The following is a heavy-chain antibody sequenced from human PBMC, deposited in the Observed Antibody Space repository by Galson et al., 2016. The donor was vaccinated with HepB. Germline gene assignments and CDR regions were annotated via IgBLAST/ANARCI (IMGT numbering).Heavy chain of an antibody. J-gene: IGHJ6*02. V-gene: IGHV1-3*01. Sequence: SVKVSCKASGYIFTTYLIHWVRQAPGQRPEWMGWVNAGNGNTEYSQKLQGRGTITWDTSANTAYMELSSLRSEDTAVYYCARGHIVATVDYYYYGLDVWGQGTTVTVSS. D-gene: IGHD5-12*01. CDR2: VNAGNGNT. CDR1: GYIFTTYL. CDR3: ARGHIVATVDYYYYGLDV.